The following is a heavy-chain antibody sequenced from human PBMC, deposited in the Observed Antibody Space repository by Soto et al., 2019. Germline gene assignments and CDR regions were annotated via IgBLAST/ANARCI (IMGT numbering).Heavy chain of an antibody. V-gene: IGHV4-4*07. Sequence: LKRQGPGQGLLKPSKTRPLTGPAPGASIIGYSWGWIRQPPGKGLEGIGRMYTSGSTNYNPSLKSRVTMSVDTSKNQFSLKLNSVTAADTAVYYCARDLDSPGSFDIWGQGTMVTVSS. J-gene: IGHJ3*02. CDR1: GASIIGYS. D-gene: IGHD2-21*01. CDR2: MYTSGST. CDR3: ARDLDSPGSFDI.